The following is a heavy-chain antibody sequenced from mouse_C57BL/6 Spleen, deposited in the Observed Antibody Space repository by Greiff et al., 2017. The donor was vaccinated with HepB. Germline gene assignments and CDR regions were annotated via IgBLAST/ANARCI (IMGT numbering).Heavy chain of an antibody. CDR3: ASHYGNHWYFDV. J-gene: IGHJ1*03. Sequence: EVQRVESGGGLVKPGGSLKLSCAASGFTFSSYTMSWVRQTPEKRLEWVATISGGGGNTYYPDSVKGRFTISRDNAKNTLYLQMSSLRSEDTALYYCASHYGNHWYFDVWGTGTTVTVSS. D-gene: IGHD2-1*01. CDR2: ISGGGGNT. CDR1: GFTFSSYT. V-gene: IGHV5-9*01.